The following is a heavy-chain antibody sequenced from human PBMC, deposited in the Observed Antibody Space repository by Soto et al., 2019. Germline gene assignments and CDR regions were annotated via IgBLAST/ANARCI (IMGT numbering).Heavy chain of an antibody. CDR2: INPNSGGT. Sequence: ASVKVSCKASGYTFTGYYMHWVRQAPGQGLEWMGWINPNSGGTNYAQKFQGWVTMTRDTSISTAYMELSRLRSDDTAVYYCARDGRGWSTNDAFDIWGQGTMVTVSS. CDR3: ARDGRGWSTNDAFDI. J-gene: IGHJ3*02. CDR1: GYTFTGYY. V-gene: IGHV1-2*04. D-gene: IGHD6-19*01.